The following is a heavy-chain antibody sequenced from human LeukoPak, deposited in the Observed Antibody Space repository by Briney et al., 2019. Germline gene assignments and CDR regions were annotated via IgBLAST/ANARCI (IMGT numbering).Heavy chain of an antibody. CDR1: GFTFSSYS. V-gene: IGHV3-21*01. Sequence: PGGSLRLSCAASGFTFSSYSMSWVRQAPGKGLEWVSSISSSSSYIYYADPVKGRFTISRDNAKNSLYLQMNSLRAEDTAVYYCARDRVSAHYYDSSGYPDYWGQGTLVTVSS. J-gene: IGHJ4*02. CDR2: ISSSSSYI. D-gene: IGHD3-22*01. CDR3: ARDRVSAHYYDSSGYPDY.